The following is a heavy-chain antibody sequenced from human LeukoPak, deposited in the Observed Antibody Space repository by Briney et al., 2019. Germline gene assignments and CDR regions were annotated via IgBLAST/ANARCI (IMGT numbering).Heavy chain of an antibody. Sequence: PGVSLRLSCAASGFTFSSYAMSWVRQAPGKGLEWVSAISGSGGSTYYADSVKGRFTISRDNSKNTLYLQMNSLRAEDTAVYYCAKDPVKWELHPFDYWGQGTLVTVSS. CDR2: ISGSGGST. CDR1: GFTFSSYA. D-gene: IGHD1-26*01. CDR3: AKDPVKWELHPFDY. V-gene: IGHV3-23*01. J-gene: IGHJ4*02.